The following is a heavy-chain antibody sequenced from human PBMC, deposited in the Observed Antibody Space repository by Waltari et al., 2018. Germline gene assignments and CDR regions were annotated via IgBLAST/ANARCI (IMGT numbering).Heavy chain of an antibody. D-gene: IGHD6-6*01. CDR3: ARGTREYSSSQRYWYFDL. CDR1: GGSISSGSYY. CDR2: IYTSGST. Sequence: QVQLQESGPGLVKPSQTLSLTCTVSGGSISSGSYYWSWIRQPAGKGLEWIGRIYTSGSTNYNPSLKSRVTISVDTSKNQFSLKLSSVTAADTAVYYCARGTREYSSSQRYWYFDLWGRGTLVTVSS. V-gene: IGHV4-61*02. J-gene: IGHJ2*01.